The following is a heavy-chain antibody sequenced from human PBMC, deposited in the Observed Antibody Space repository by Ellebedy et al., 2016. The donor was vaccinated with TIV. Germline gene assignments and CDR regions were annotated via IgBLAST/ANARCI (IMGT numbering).Heavy chain of an antibody. CDR3: ARAHHYYYDSSGYQFDY. CDR2: INPSGGST. CDR1: GYTFTSYY. Sequence: ASVKVSCXASGYTFTSYYMHWVRQAPGQGLEWMGIINPSGGSTSYAQKFQGRVTMTRDTSTSTVYMELSSLRSEDTAVYYCARAHHYYYDSSGYQFDYWGQGTLVTVSS. V-gene: IGHV1-46*01. J-gene: IGHJ4*02. D-gene: IGHD3-22*01.